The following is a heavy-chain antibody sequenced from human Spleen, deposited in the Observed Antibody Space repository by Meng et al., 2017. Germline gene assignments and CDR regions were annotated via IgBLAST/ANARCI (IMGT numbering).Heavy chain of an antibody. D-gene: IGHD1-14*01. J-gene: IGHJ4*02. Sequence: EVQLVESGGGLVKPGGSLRLSCAASGFTFSSFSMNWVRQAPGKGLEWVSGIGGSGGSTYADSVKGRFTISRDNSKNTLYLQMNSLRAEDTAVYYCAKDQNHPLGYWGQGTLVTVSS. CDR3: AKDQNHPLGY. V-gene: IGHV3-23*04. CDR2: IGGSGGST. CDR1: GFTFSSFS.